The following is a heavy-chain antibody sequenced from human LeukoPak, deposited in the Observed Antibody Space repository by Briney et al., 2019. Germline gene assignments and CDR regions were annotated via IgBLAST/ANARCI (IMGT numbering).Heavy chain of an antibody. V-gene: IGHV4-34*01. CDR3: ARRGTFLVPAAPFDP. D-gene: IGHD2-2*01. Sequence: PSETLSLTCAVYGGSFSGYYWSWIRQPPGKGLEWIGEINHSGSTNYNPSLKSRVTISVDTSKNQFSLKLSSVTAADTAVYYCARRGTFLVPAAPFDPWGQGTLVTVSS. J-gene: IGHJ5*02. CDR2: INHSGST. CDR1: GGSFSGYY.